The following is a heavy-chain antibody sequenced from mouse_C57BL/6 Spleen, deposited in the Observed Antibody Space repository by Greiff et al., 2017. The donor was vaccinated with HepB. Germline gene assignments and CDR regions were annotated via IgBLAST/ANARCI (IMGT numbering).Heavy chain of an antibody. CDR1: GYAFSSYW. Sequence: VQLQQSGAELVKPGASVKISCKASGYAFSSYWMNWVKQRPGKGLEWIGQIYPGDGDTNYNGKFKGKATLTADKSSSTAYMQLSSLTSEDSAVYFCARDDYDGGTGYWGQGTTLTVSS. D-gene: IGHD2-4*01. CDR2: IYPGDGDT. CDR3: ARDDYDGGTGY. V-gene: IGHV1-80*01. J-gene: IGHJ2*01.